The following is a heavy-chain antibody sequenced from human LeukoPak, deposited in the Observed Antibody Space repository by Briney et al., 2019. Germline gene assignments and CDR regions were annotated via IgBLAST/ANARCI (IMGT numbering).Heavy chain of an antibody. CDR3: ARSKMRLLWFGEYFDY. CDR2: ISFSGEST. D-gene: IGHD3-10*01. CDR1: GFTVSSYA. J-gene: IGHJ4*02. Sequence: GGSLRLSCAASGFTVSSYAMSWVRQAPGKGLEWVSAISFSGESTYYADSVKGRFTISRDNSKNTLYLQMNSLRAEDTAVYYCARSKMRLLWFGEYFDYWGQGTLVTVSS. V-gene: IGHV3-23*01.